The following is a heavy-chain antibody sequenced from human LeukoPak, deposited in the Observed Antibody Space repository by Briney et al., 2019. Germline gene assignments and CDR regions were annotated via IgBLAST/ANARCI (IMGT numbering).Heavy chain of an antibody. J-gene: IGHJ5*02. CDR2: ITWDGQNI. CDR3: ARVGLGVGSGRKASGFDP. D-gene: IGHD3-10*01. CDR1: GFTFEDFT. Sequence: PGGSLRLSCAASGFTFEDFTMHWVRQAPGKALEWVSLITWDGQNIEYQDSVKGRFTISRDNTKNSLYLQMNSLRAEDTAVYYCARVGLGVGSGRKASGFDPWGQGTLVTVSS. V-gene: IGHV3-43*01.